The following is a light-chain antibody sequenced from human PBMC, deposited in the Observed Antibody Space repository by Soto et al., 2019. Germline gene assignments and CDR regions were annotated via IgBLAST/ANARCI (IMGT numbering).Light chain of an antibody. Sequence: QSAPTKPASVSGSPGQSITISCTGTSSDVGDYNYVSWYQHHPGKAPKLMTYDVSNRPSGVSNRFSGSKSGNTASLTISGLQAEDEADYYCSSYTSSSTYVVGTGTKLTVL. J-gene: IGLJ1*01. CDR2: DVS. CDR1: SSDVGDYNY. CDR3: SSYTSSSTYV. V-gene: IGLV2-14*01.